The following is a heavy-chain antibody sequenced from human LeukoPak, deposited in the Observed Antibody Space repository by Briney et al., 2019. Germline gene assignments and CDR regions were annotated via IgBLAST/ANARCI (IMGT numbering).Heavy chain of an antibody. Sequence: ASVKVSCKASGYTFTGNYTHWVRQAPGQGLEWMGWISPNNGGTNFAQKFQGRVTMTRDTSISTAYMELSSLRSDDTAMYYCARGGGENAFDIWGQGTMVTFSS. D-gene: IGHD3-16*01. CDR2: ISPNNGGT. CDR3: ARGGGENAFDI. CDR1: GYTFTGNY. V-gene: IGHV1-2*02. J-gene: IGHJ3*02.